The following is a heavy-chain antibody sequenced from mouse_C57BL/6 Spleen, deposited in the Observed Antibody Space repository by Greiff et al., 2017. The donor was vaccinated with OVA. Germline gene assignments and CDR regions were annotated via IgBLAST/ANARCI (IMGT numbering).Heavy chain of an antibody. D-gene: IGHD1-1*01. Sequence: EVKLQESGPGLVKPSQSLSLTCSVTGYSITSGYYWNWIRQFPGNKLEWMGYISYDGSNNYNPSLKNRISITRDTSKNQFFLKLNSVTTEDTATYYCARGFYYYGSSSYYFDYWGQGTTLTVSS. CDR2: ISYDGSN. J-gene: IGHJ2*01. CDR1: GYSITSGYY. V-gene: IGHV3-6*01. CDR3: ARGFYYYGSSSYYFDY.